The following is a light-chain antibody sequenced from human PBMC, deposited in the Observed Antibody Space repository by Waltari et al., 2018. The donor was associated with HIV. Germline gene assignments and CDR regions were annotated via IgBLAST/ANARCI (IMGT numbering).Light chain of an antibody. CDR3: CSYTDTSIYS. CDR1: SSDVGAYNS. J-gene: IGLJ2*01. V-gene: IGLV2-11*01. Sequence: QSALTQPRSVSGSPGQSVTISCTGTSSDVGAYNSVSCYQQRPGTAPKVMIYDVSKRPSGVPDRFSGSKSANTASLTISGLQAEDEADYYCCSYTDTSIYSFGGGTKLTVL. CDR2: DVS.